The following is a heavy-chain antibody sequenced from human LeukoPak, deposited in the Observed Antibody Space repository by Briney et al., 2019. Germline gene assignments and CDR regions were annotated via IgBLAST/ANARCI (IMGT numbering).Heavy chain of an antibody. CDR3: ARGIAAAGPDGDY. D-gene: IGHD6-13*01. CDR2: IYYSGST. Sequence: PSETLSLTCTVSGGSISSYYWSWIRQPPGKGLEWIGYIYYSGSTNYNPSLKSRVTISVDTSKNQFSLKLSSVTAADTAVYYCARGIAAAGPDGDYWGQGTLVTVSS. CDR1: GGSISSYY. J-gene: IGHJ4*02. V-gene: IGHV4-59*01.